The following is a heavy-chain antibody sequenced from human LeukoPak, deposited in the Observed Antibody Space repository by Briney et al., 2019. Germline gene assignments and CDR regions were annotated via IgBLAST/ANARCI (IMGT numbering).Heavy chain of an antibody. CDR1: GFTFDDYA. J-gene: IGHJ6*02. CDR3: AKDISFRSIVGATMTRHYYYYYGMDV. Sequence: GGSLRLSCAASGFTFDDYAMHWVRQAPGKGLEWVSLISGDGGSTYYADSVKGRFTISRDNSKNSLYLQMNSLRTEDTALYYCAKDISFRSIVGATMTRHYYYYYGMDVWGQGTTVTVSS. V-gene: IGHV3-43*02. CDR2: ISGDGGST. D-gene: IGHD1-26*01.